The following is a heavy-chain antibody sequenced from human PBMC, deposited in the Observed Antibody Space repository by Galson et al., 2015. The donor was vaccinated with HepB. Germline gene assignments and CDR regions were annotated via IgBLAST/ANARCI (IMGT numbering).Heavy chain of an antibody. D-gene: IGHD6-19*01. CDR2: TSDDGSDK. J-gene: IGHJ4*02. V-gene: IGHV3-30*18. CDR1: GFTFSSYV. CDR3: AKGSHSSAWSRFDY. Sequence: SLRLSCAAFGFTFSSYVMNWVRQVPGKGLEWVALTSDDGSDKYYADSVKGRFTISRDNFKNTLFLQMNSLRAEDTAVYYCAKGSHSSAWSRFDYWGLGTLVTVSA.